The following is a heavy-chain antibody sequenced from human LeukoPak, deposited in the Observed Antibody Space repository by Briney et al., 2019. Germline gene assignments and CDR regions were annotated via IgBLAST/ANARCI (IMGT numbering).Heavy chain of an antibody. CDR1: GFTFDDYA. D-gene: IGHD6-13*01. J-gene: IGHJ4*02. V-gene: IGHV3-9*01. Sequence: GGSLRLSCAASGFTFDDYAMHWVRQAPGKGLEGVSGISWNSGSIGYADSVKGRFTISRDNAKNSLYPQMNSLRAEDTALYYCAKDIFTGIAAAGAIDYWGQGTLVTVSS. CDR3: AKDIFTGIAAAGAIDY. CDR2: ISWNSGSI.